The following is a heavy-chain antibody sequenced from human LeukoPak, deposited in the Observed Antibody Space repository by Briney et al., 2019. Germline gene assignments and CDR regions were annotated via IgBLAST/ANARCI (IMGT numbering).Heavy chain of an antibody. D-gene: IGHD3-22*01. CDR3: AHRLAYDVMGYFDY. V-gene: IGHV2-5*02. Sequence: SGPTLVNPTQTLTLTCTFSGFSLSTNGVGVGWIRQPPGKALEWLALIYWDDDTRYSPSLKSRLTITKDTSKNQVVLSMTNMDPVDTGTYYCAHRLAYDVMGYFDYWGQGTLVTVSS. CDR2: IYWDDDT. J-gene: IGHJ4*02. CDR1: GFSLSTNGVG.